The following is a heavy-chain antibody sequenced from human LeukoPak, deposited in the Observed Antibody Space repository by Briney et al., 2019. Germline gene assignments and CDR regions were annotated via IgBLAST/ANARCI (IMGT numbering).Heavy chain of an antibody. CDR3: ARTFTSGYSYGYNWFDP. J-gene: IGHJ5*02. CDR1: GGTFSSYA. Sequence: SVKVSCKASGGTFSSYAISWGRQAPGQGLEWMGGTIPIFGTANYAQKFQGRVTITADESTSTAYMELSSLRSEDTAVYYCARTFTSGYSYGYNWFDPWGQGTLVTVSS. V-gene: IGHV1-69*13. CDR2: TIPIFGTA. D-gene: IGHD5-18*01.